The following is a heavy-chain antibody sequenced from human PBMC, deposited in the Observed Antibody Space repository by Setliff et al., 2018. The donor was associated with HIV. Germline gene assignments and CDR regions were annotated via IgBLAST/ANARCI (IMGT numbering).Heavy chain of an antibody. V-gene: IGHV4-39*01. J-gene: IGHJ5*02. Sequence: SETLSLTCTVSGGSISSSTYYWGWIRQPPGKGLEWIGNIHFSGSTYYNPSLKSRVTVSVDPSKNQFSLKLSSVTAADTAVYYCARFSNTLNWFDPWGQGTLVTVSS. D-gene: IGHD4-4*01. CDR1: GGSISSSTYY. CDR3: ARFSNTLNWFDP. CDR2: IHFSGST.